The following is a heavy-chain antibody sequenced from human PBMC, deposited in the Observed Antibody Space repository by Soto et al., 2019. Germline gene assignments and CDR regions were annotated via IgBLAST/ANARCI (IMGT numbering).Heavy chain of an antibody. D-gene: IGHD1-26*01. CDR2: VYHTGAT. CDR1: GFTFGNYA. V-gene: IGHV3-23*01. CDR3: AREGHSSWEWLDP. J-gene: IGHJ5*02. Sequence: EVQLLESGGDLAQPGGSLRLSCAASGFTFGNYAMSWVRQAPGKGLEWIGFVYHTGATYYHPSLESRVTMAVDMSKNEFSLKLTSVTAADTATYYCAREGHSSWEWLDPWGQGILVTVSS.